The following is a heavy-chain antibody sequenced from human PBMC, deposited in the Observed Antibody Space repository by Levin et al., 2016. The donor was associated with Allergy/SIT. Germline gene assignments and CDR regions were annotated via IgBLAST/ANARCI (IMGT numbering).Heavy chain of an antibody. CDR2: ISVYNGYT. CDR3: ARRFCSSRFCDWVDGGFDV. V-gene: IGHV1-18*01. Sequence: ASVKVSCKASGYTFNNYGVGWVRQAPGQGLEWMGWISVYNGYTTYSQKFQDRLTVTSETSTTTVSMELRSLTSADTAAYYCARRFCSSRFCDWVDGGFDVWGQGTLVTVSS. D-gene: IGHD2-2*01. CDR1: GYTFNNYG. J-gene: IGHJ3*01.